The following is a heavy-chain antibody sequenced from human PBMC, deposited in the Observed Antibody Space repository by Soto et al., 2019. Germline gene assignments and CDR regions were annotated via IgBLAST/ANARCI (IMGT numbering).Heavy chain of an antibody. CDR1: GGSISSGDYY. D-gene: IGHD4-17*01. CDR2: IYYSGST. Sequence: QVQLQESGPGLVKPSQNLSLTCTVSGGSISSGDYYWSWIRQPPGKGLEWIGYIYYSGSTYYNPSLKSRVTISVDTSKNQFSLKLSSVTAADTAVYYCARTEMTTVTHFDYWGQGTLVTVSS. CDR3: ARTEMTTVTHFDY. V-gene: IGHV4-30-4*01. J-gene: IGHJ4*02.